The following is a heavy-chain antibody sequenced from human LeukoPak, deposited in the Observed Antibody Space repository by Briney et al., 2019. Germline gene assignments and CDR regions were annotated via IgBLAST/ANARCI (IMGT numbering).Heavy chain of an antibody. J-gene: IGHJ4*02. V-gene: IGHV3-21*01. CDR1: GFTFSSYS. CDR3: ARSNPGGGAAAARAASY. CDR2: INPSSTYI. Sequence: GGSLRLSCAASGFTFSSYSMHWVRQAPGKGLEWVSSINPSSTYIYYADSVKGRFTISRDNAENSLFLQMNSLRAEDTAVYFCARSNPGGGAAAARAASYWGQGTLVTVSS. D-gene: IGHD4/OR15-4a*01.